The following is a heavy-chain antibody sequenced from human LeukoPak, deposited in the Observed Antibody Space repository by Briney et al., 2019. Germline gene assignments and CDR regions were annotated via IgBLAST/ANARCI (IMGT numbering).Heavy chain of an antibody. J-gene: IGHJ4*02. CDR1: GYSFTGYY. V-gene: IGHV1-2*02. Sequence: ASVKVSCKTSGYSFTGYYMHWVRQAPGQGLEWVGWINPSTGDTDYAQKFQGRVTMTRDTSIITAYMELTSPRSDDTAVYYCGRGGYTYAYDALSGPVGYWGQGTLVTVSS. CDR2: INPSTGDT. D-gene: IGHD5-18*01. CDR3: GRGGYTYAYDALSGPVGY.